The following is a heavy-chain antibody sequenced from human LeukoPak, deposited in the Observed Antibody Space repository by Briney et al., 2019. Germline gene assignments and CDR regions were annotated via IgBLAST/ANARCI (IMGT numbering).Heavy chain of an antibody. CDR3: TRGNGDYYFNY. J-gene: IGHJ4*02. D-gene: IGHD4-17*01. CDR1: GGSISSTHW. CDR2: IYHSGST. Sequence: SGTLSLTCAVSGGSISSTHWWSWVRQPPGKGLEWIGEIYHSGSTNYNPSLKSRVTISVDKSKNQFSLKLSSVTAADTAVYFCTRGNGDYYFNYWGQGTLVTVSS. V-gene: IGHV4-4*02.